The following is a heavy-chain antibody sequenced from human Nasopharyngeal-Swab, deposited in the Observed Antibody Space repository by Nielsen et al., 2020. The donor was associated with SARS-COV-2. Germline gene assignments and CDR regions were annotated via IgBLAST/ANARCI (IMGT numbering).Heavy chain of an antibody. V-gene: IGHV3-48*01. Sequence: GGSLRLSCAASGFTFSSYSMNWVRQAPGKGLEWVSYISSSSSTIYYADSVKGRFTISRDNAKNSLYLQMNSLRAEDTAVYYCAKDRQQWLVEGADYWGQGTLVTVSS. CDR3: AKDRQQWLVEGADY. D-gene: IGHD6-19*01. CDR2: ISSSSSTI. CDR1: GFTFSSYS. J-gene: IGHJ4*02.